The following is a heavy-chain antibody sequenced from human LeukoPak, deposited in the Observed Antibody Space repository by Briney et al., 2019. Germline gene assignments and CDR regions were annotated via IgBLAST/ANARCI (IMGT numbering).Heavy chain of an antibody. CDR1: GGTFSSYA. CDR3: ARAFLDTAMGRYYYYYYMDV. V-gene: IGHV1-69*05. J-gene: IGHJ6*03. CDR2: IIPIFGTA. Sequence: SVKVSCKASGGTFSSYAISWVRQAPGQGLEWMGGIIPIFGTANYAQKFQGRVTITTDESTSTAYMELSSLRSEDTAVYYCARAFLDTAMGRYYYYYYMDVWGKGTTVTVSS. D-gene: IGHD5-18*01.